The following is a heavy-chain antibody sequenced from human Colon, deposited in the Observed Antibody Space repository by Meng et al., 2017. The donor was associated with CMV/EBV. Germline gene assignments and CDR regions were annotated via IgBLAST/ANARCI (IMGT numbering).Heavy chain of an antibody. CDR1: GGSISNTRYY. CDR3: ARQLPAYSSSSYAFDV. CDR2: IYYSGST. Sequence: SETLSLTCTVSGGSISNTRYYWGWIRQPPGKGLDWIGTIYYSGSTYYNPSLRSRLSISVDTSKNQFSLKLSSVTAADTAVFYCARQLPAYSSSSYAFDVWGQGTMVTVSS. D-gene: IGHD6-6*01. J-gene: IGHJ3*01. V-gene: IGHV4-39*01.